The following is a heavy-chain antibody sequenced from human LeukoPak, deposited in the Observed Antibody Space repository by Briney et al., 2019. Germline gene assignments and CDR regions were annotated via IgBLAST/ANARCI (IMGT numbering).Heavy chain of an antibody. CDR3: EKESLVVIESYFDN. Sequence: GGSLRLSCLVSGFTFSDYAMSWVRRAPGKGLEGVSAITGSGQTKFYTDSVKGRFTMSRHNSKNTLYLQMNSLSEEDTAEYFCEKESLVVIESYFDNWGQGTPVLVSS. CDR1: GFTFSDYA. V-gene: IGHV3-23*01. CDR2: ITGSGQTK. D-gene: IGHD3-22*01. J-gene: IGHJ4*02.